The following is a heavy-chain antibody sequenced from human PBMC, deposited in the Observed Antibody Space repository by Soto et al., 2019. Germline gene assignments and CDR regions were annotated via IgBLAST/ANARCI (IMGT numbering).Heavy chain of an antibody. J-gene: IGHJ5*02. Sequence: PXVTLSLTCIVSGGSISSSSYYWGWIRQPPGKGLEWIGSIYYSGSTYYNPSLKSRVTISVDTSKNQLSLKLSSVTAADTAVFYCARHRASNWLDPWGQGTLVTVSS. CDR2: IYYSGST. D-gene: IGHD5-12*01. CDR1: GGSISSSSYY. CDR3: ARHRASNWLDP. V-gene: IGHV4-39*01.